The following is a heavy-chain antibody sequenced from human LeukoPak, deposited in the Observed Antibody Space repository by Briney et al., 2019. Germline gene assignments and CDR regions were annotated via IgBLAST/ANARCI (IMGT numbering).Heavy chain of an antibody. Sequence: SETLSLTCTVSGGSISSYYWSWIRQPPGKGLEWIGYIYYSGSTNYNPSLKSRVTISVDTSKNQFSLKLSSMTAADTAVYYCARGAYSGSFFDYWGQGTLVTVSS. CDR3: ARGAYSGSFFDY. J-gene: IGHJ4*02. CDR2: IYYSGST. V-gene: IGHV4-59*01. CDR1: GGSISSYY. D-gene: IGHD1-26*01.